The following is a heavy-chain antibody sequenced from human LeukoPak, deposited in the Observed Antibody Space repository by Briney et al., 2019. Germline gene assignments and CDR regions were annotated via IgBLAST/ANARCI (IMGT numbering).Heavy chain of an antibody. V-gene: IGHV3-23*01. J-gene: IGHJ4*02. CDR1: GFTFSSYA. CDR2: INHNGGRT. CDR3: AKADRVASAATLDY. D-gene: IGHD2-15*01. Sequence: PGGSLRLSCAASGFTFSSYAMSWVRQAPGKGLEWVSTINHNGGRTYYADSLEGRFAISRDNSKNTLFLQMHSLRAEDTAVYYCAKADRVASAATLDYWGQGTLVTVSS.